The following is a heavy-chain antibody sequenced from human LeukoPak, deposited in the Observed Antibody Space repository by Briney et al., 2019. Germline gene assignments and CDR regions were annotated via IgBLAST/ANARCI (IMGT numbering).Heavy chain of an antibody. D-gene: IGHD3-22*01. V-gene: IGHV1-18*01. J-gene: IGHJ4*02. CDR1: GYTFTSYG. Sequence: EASVKVSCKASGYTFTSYGISWVRQAPGQGLEWMGGISAYNGNTNYAQKLQGRVTMTTDTSTSTAYMELRSLRSDDTAVYYCARDRYYDSSGPIDYWGQGTLVAVSS. CDR2: ISAYNGNT. CDR3: ARDRYYDSSGPIDY.